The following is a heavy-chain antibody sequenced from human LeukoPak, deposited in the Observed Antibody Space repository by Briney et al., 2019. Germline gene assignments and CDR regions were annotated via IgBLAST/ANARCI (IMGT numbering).Heavy chain of an antibody. Sequence: GGSLRLSCAASGFTFSSYAMHWVRQAPGKGLEWVAVISYDGSNKYYADSVKGRFTISRDNSKNTLYLQMNSLRAEDTAVYYCRGDSSEFWGGLTFTYWGKGPWSPSPQ. J-gene: IGHJ4*03. CDR3: RGDSSEFWGGLTFTY. V-gene: IGHV3-30-3*01. CDR2: ISYDGSNK. D-gene: IGHD3-16*01. CDR1: GFTFSSYA.